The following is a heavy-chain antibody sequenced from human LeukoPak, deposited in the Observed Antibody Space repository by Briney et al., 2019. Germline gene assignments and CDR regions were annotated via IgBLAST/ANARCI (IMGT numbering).Heavy chain of an antibody. CDR1: GGSISGYY. CDR3: ARPSIPSAAASALDI. V-gene: IGHV4-59*08. D-gene: IGHD2-2*01. J-gene: IGHJ3*02. CDR2: IYYTGST. Sequence: SETLSLTCTVSGGSISGYYWTWIRQPPGKGLEWIGYIYYTGSTNYSPSLKSRASMSVDTSKNQVSLKMTSVTAADTAVYYCARPSIPSAAASALDIWGQGTMVTVSS.